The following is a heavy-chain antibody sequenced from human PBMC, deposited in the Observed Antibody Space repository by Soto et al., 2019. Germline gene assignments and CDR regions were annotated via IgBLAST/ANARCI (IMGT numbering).Heavy chain of an antibody. V-gene: IGHV1-58*01. Sequence: SVKVSCKASGFTFTSSAVQWVRQARGQRLEWIGWIVVGSGNTNYAQKFQERVTITRDMSTSTAYMELSSLRSEDTAVYYCAAWGLYYDSSGYFDYWGQGTLVTVSS. CDR1: GFTFTSSA. CDR3: AAWGLYYDSSGYFDY. D-gene: IGHD3-22*01. CDR2: IVVGSGNT. J-gene: IGHJ4*02.